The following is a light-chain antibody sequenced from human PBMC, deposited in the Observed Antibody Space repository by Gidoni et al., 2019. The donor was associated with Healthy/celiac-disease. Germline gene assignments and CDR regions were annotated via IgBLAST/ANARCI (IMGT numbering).Light chain of an antibody. J-gene: IGKJ5*01. CDR2: AAS. CDR1: QGISSY. CDR3: QQYYSYPSIT. V-gene: IGKV1-8*01. Sequence: AIRITQSPSSLSASTGDRVTITCRASQGISSYLAWHQQKPGKAPKLLIYAASTLQSGVPSRFSGSGSGTDFTLTISCLQSEDFATYYCQQYYSYPSITFGQGTRLEIK.